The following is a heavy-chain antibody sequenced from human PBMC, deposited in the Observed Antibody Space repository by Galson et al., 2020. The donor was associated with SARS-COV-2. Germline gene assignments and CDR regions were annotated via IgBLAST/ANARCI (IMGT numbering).Heavy chain of an antibody. CDR1: RYTYSSYG. CDR2: ISGYNGNT. V-gene: IGHV1-18*04. J-gene: IGHJ4*02. CDR3: ASDISTFYYDGSGYQFDH. Sequence: ASVNVSRKASRYTYSSYGIRWIRQPTGQGLEWVGWISGYNGNTNYEQKFRDRATLTTDTSTSTAYMELRSLRPDDTAVYYCASDISTFYYDGSGYQFDHWGQGTLVTVS. D-gene: IGHD3-22*01.